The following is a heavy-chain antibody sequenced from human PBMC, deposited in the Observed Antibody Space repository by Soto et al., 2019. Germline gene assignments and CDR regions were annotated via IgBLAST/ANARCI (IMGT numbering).Heavy chain of an antibody. CDR1: GFTFSNYA. CDR3: AKDGDTSSCYWGGS. J-gene: IGHJ5*02. D-gene: IGHD7-27*01. V-gene: IGHV3-23*01. Sequence: EVQLLESGGGLVQPGGSLRLSCIASGFTFSNYAMNWVRQAPGKGLEWVSGITASDGRTDYADSVKGRFTISRDNSKNTVFLQMNSLRADDTARYYCAKDGDTSSCYWGGSWGQGTLVTVSS. CDR2: ITASDGRT.